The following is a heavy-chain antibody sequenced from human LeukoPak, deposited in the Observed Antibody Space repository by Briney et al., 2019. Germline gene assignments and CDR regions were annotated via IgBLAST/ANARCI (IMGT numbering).Heavy chain of an antibody. CDR3: ARDYRGTGSYFDY. D-gene: IGHD3-10*01. J-gene: IGHJ4*02. Sequence: SGTLSLTCAVSGGSISSSNWWSWVRQPPGKGLEWIGEIYHSGSINYNPSLKSRVTISVDKSKNHLSLKLSSVTAADTAVYYCARDYRGTGSYFDYWGQGTLVTVSS. V-gene: IGHV4-4*02. CDR2: IYHSGSI. CDR1: GGSISSSNW.